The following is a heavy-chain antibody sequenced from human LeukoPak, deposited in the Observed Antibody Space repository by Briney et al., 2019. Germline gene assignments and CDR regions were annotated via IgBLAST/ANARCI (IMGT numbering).Heavy chain of an antibody. CDR1: GGTFSSYA. J-gene: IGHJ3*02. V-gene: IGHV1-69*13. CDR3: ARDGVVMDAFDI. D-gene: IGHD4-23*01. Sequence: GASVKVSCKASGGTFSSYAISWVRQAPGQGLEWMGGIIPIFGTANYAQKFQGRVTITADESTSTAYMELSSLRSEDTAVYYCARDGVVMDAFDIWGQGTMVTVSS. CDR2: IIPIFGTA.